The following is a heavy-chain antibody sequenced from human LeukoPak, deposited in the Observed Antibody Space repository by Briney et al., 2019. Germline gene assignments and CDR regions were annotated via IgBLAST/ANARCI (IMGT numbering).Heavy chain of an antibody. CDR3: ARDVLAPYYYYMDV. Sequence: ASVKVSCTTSGYTFSDSYIHWVRQAPGQGLEWMGRINPNSGDPNYPQKFQGRVTMTRDTSISTAYMELSRLRSDDTAVYYCARDVLAPYYYYMDVWGKGTTVTVSS. V-gene: IGHV1-2*06. CDR1: GYTFSDSY. D-gene: IGHD2-8*01. CDR2: INPNSGDP. J-gene: IGHJ6*03.